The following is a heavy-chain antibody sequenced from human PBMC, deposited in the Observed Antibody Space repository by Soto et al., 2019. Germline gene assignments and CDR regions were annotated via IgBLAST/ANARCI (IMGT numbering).Heavy chain of an antibody. CDR3: ATLGNYGGTYGMDV. J-gene: IGHJ6*02. CDR2: IYPGDSDT. Sequence: GEALKFSCNVSGYSFTIYFIGWVRQMPGKGLEWMGIIYPGDSDTRYSPSFQGQVTISADKSISTAYLQWSSLKASDTAMYYCATLGNYGGTYGMDVWGQGTTVNVSS. V-gene: IGHV5-51*01. D-gene: IGHD4-17*01. CDR1: GYSFTIYF.